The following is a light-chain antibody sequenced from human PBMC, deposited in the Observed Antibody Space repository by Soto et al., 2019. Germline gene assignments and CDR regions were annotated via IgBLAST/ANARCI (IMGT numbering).Light chain of an antibody. CDR2: GTS. CDR1: QSVASTY. J-gene: IGKJ2*01. V-gene: IGKV3-20*01. CDR3: QQYGASPMFT. Sequence: IGLTQSPGTLSLSPGERATLSCRASQSVASTYLAWYQQRPGQAPRLLIYGTSNRATGIPDRVSGTRSVPAFSPAIPRLEPEHLAVYYSQQYGASPMFTFAQGTKLAL.